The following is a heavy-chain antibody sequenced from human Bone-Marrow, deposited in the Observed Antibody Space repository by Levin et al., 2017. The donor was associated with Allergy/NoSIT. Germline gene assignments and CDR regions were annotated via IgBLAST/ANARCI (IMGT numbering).Heavy chain of an antibody. D-gene: IGHD3-22*01. Sequence: QPGGSLRLSCAASGFMFKTYGMNWLRQAPGKGLEWVAITSYNGKSTYYADSVKGRFTISRDNSKNTLFLQMNSLRLDDTAVYYCARGPDTSGSHFDYWGQGALVTVSS. CDR1: GFMFKTYG. J-gene: IGHJ4*02. CDR3: ARGPDTSGSHFDY. V-gene: IGHV3-30*03. CDR2: TSYNGKST.